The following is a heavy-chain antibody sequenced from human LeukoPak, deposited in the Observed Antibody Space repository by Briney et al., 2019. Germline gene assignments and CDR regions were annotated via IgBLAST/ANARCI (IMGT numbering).Heavy chain of an antibody. CDR2: IYTSGGT. V-gene: IGHV4-61*02. Sequence: SQTLSLTCTVSGGSISSGSYYWSWIRQPAGKGLEWIGRIYTSGGTNYNPSLKSRVTISVDTSKNQFSLKLSSVTAADMAVYYCAVGGLAGDYWGQGTPVTVSS. CDR3: AVGGLAGDY. CDR1: GGSISSGSYY. J-gene: IGHJ4*02.